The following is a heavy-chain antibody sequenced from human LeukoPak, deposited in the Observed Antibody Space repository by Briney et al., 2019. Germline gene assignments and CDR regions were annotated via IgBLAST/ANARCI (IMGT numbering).Heavy chain of an antibody. CDR3: TGNYYGSGSYADFDY. Sequence: GGSLRLSCAASGFTFSSYAMSWVRQAPGKGLEWVSAVSGSGGSTYYADSVKGRFTISRDDSKNTAYLQMDSLKTEDTAVYYCTGNYYGSGSYADFDYWGQGTLVTVSS. V-gene: IGHV3-23*01. J-gene: IGHJ4*02. CDR1: GFTFSSYA. CDR2: VSGSGGST. D-gene: IGHD3-10*01.